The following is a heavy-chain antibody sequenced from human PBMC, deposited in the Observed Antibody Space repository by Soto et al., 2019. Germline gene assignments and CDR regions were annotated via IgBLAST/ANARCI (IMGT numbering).Heavy chain of an antibody. CDR3: ARGGGYYGSGAYYRGYFDH. V-gene: IGHV1-46*01. D-gene: IGHD3-10*01. CDR1: GDTFTSYY. CDR2: INPHGGST. Sequence: GASVKVSCKAPGDTFTSYYLNWVRQAPGQGLEWMGVINPHGGSTKYAQKFQGRITMTRDTSRSTVYMELSSLRSEDTALYYCARGGGYYGSGAYYRGYFDHWGLGTLVTVSS. J-gene: IGHJ4*02.